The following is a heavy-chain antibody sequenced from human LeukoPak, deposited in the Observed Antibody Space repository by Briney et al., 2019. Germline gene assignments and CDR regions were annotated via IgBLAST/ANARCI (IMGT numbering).Heavy chain of an antibody. J-gene: IGHJ3*02. V-gene: IGHV4-4*07. D-gene: IGHD3-3*01. CDR3: ARVATIFGVVTDAFDI. Sequence: SETLSLTCTVSGGSISGYYWSWIRQPAGKGLEWIGRIYTSGSTNYNPSLKSRVTISVDKSKNQFSLKLSSVTAADTAVYYCARVATIFGVVTDAFDIGGQGTMVTVSS. CDR2: IYTSGST. CDR1: GGSISGYY.